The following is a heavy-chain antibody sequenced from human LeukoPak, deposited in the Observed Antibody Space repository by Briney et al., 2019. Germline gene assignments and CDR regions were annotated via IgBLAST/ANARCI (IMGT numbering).Heavy chain of an antibody. Sequence: GGSLRLSCAASGFTFSSYAMTWVRQAPGKGLEWVSTISVSGGSTYYADSVKGRFTISRDSSKNTLSLQMNSLRAEDTAVYYCAKGYSHSDYWGQGTLVTVSS. CDR2: ISVSGGST. CDR1: GFTFSSYA. V-gene: IGHV3-23*01. CDR3: AKGYSHSDY. D-gene: IGHD5-12*01. J-gene: IGHJ4*02.